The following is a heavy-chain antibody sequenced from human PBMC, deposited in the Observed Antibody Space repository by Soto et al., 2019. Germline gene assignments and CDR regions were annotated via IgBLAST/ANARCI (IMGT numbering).Heavy chain of an antibody. Sequence: QLQLQESGSGLVKPSQTLSLTCAVSGGSISSGGYSWTWIRQPPGKGLEWIGYIYHSGNTYYNPSLRSRVPRSGDRSKKQFTLNLSSVTAADTAVYYCASNVAADDALAVWGQGTMVTVSS. J-gene: IGHJ3*01. CDR1: GGSISSGGYS. CDR2: IYHSGNT. V-gene: IGHV4-30-2*01. CDR3: ASNVAADDALAV. D-gene: IGHD2-15*01.